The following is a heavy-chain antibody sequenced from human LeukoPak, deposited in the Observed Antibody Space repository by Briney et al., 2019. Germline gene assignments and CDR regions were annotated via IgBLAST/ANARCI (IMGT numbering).Heavy chain of an antibody. CDR2: SYYSGST. V-gene: IGHV4-39*01. J-gene: IGHJ4*02. CDR3: ARHKGGAVAMIDY. D-gene: IGHD6-19*01. Sequence: SETLSLTSTVSAVSISSSRYYRGWIRQPPGKGLEWVVSSYYSGSTYYNPSLKSRVTISVDTSKSQFSLKLSSVTAADTAVYYCARHKGGAVAMIDYWGQGTLVTVSS. CDR1: AVSISSSRYY.